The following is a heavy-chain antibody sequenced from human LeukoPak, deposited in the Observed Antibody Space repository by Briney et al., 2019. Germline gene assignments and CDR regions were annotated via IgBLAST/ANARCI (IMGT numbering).Heavy chain of an antibody. Sequence: PSETLSLTCTVSGGSISSYQWSWIRQPPGKGLEWIGYMYYSGSTNYNPSLKSRVSISEDTSKNQFSLKLSSVTAADTAVYYCARRALSDAFDTWGQGTMVTVSS. CDR3: ARRALSDAFDT. V-gene: IGHV4-59*01. CDR2: MYYSGST. J-gene: IGHJ3*02. CDR1: GGSISSYQ.